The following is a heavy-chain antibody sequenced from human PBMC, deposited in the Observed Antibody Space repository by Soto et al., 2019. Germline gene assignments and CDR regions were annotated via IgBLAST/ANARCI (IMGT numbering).Heavy chain of an antibody. CDR1: GYTLTELS. D-gene: IGHD6-19*01. CDR3: ATESSGPRYYYYGTDV. V-gene: IGHV1-24*01. Sequence: GASVKVSCKVSGYTLTELSMHWVRQAPGKGLEWMGGFDPEDGETIYAQKFQGRVTMTEDTSTDTAYMELSSLRSEDTAVYYCATESSGPRYYYYGTDVWGQGTTVTVSS. J-gene: IGHJ6*02. CDR2: FDPEDGET.